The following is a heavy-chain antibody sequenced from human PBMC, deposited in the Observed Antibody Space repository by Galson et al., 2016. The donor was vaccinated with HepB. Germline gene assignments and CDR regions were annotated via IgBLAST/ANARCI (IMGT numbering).Heavy chain of an antibody. J-gene: IGHJ4*02. CDR1: GFKFDDYA. V-gene: IGHV3-9*01. CDR2: ITLDSGNI. D-gene: IGHD1/OR15-1a*01. Sequence: SLRLSCAASGFKFDDYAMHWVRRRPGKGLEWVSGITLDSGNIVYADSVKGRFTISRDNAKSSLFLQMRSLRAEDTAVYFCATFIEENSSFESWGQGTLVTVSS. CDR3: ATFIEENSSFES.